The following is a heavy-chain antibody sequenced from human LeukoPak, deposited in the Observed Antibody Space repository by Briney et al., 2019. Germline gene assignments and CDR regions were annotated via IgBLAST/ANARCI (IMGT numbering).Heavy chain of an antibody. CDR2: IIPIFDTA. D-gene: IGHD3-3*01. V-gene: IGHV1-69*05. CDR1: GGTFSRYA. J-gene: IGHJ5*02. CDR3: ARDLGKNYDFWSAAGPWFDP. Sequence: GASVKVSCKASGGTFSRYAISWVRQAPGQGLEWTGGIIPIFDTANYAQKFQGRVTITTDESTSTAYMELSSLRSEDTAVYYCARDLGKNYDFWSAAGPWFDPWGQGTLVTVSS.